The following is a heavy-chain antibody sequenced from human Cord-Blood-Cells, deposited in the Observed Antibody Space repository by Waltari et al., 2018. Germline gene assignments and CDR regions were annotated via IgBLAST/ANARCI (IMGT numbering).Heavy chain of an antibody. CDR1: GGSISSSSYY. CDR3: ARGTIISYYYYDSSGSSFDY. CDR2: IYYSGST. V-gene: IGHV4-39*01. D-gene: IGHD3-22*01. Sequence: LQLQESGPGLVKPSETLSLTCTVSGGSISSSSYYWGWIRQPAGKGLEWIGSIYYSGSTYYNPSLKSRVTISVDTSKNQFSLKLSSVTAADTAVYYCARGTIISYYYYDSSGSSFDYWGQGTLVTVSS. J-gene: IGHJ4*02.